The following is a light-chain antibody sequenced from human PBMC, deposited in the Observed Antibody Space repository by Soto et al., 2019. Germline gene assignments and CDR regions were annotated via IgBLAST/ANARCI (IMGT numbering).Light chain of an antibody. Sequence: DIQMTQSPSTLSGSVGDRVTITCRASHTISSWLAWYQQKPGKAPKLLIYAASSLQSGVPSRFSGSGSGTDFTLTISSLQPEDFATYYCQQSYSTLGLTFGGGTKVEIK. CDR2: AAS. CDR3: QQSYSTLGLT. J-gene: IGKJ4*01. CDR1: HTISSW. V-gene: IGKV1-39*01.